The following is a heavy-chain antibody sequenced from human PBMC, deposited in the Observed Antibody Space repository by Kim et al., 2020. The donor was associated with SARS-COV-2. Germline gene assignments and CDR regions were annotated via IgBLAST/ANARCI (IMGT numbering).Heavy chain of an antibody. CDR2: GSP. CDR3: ARENRYAFDF. V-gene: IGHV1-69*01. Sequence: GSPTYPHTFQGRLTITADESTSTAYMELSSLTSEDTAIYYCARENRYAFDFWGQGTMVTVSS. J-gene: IGHJ3*01.